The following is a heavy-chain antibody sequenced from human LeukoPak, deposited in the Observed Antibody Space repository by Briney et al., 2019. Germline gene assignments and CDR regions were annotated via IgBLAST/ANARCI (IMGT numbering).Heavy chain of an antibody. CDR3: ARDPNGDFIGAFDFQR. CDR2: IKSGGYT. CDR1: GFTFANYA. Sequence: PGGSLRLSCAASGFTFANYAMVWVRQTPGKGLQWVSAIKSGGYTYCADSVQGRLTMSRDNSKNTLFLQMNCLRAEATAVYDCARDPNGDFIGAFDFQRGGQVTQVTVSS. D-gene: IGHD4-17*01. J-gene: IGHJ1*01. V-gene: IGHV3-23*01.